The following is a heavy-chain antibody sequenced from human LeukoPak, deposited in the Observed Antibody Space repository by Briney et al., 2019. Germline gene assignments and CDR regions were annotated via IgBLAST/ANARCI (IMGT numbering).Heavy chain of an antibody. CDR1: GGSISSYY. CDR2: IYTSGST. D-gene: IGHD2-2*01. J-gene: IGHJ5*02. V-gene: IGHV4-4*07. Sequence: SETLSLTCTVSGGSISSYYWGWIRQPAGKGLEWIGRIYTSGSTNYNPSLKSRVTMSVDTSKNQFSLKLSSVTAADTAVYYCAREHIVVVPAAKYNWFDPWGQGTLVTVSS. CDR3: AREHIVVVPAAKYNWFDP.